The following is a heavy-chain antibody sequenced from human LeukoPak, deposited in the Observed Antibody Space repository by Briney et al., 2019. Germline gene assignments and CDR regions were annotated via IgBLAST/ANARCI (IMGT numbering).Heavy chain of an antibody. CDR1: GYTFTSCY. CDR2: INPSGGST. V-gene: IGHV1-46*01. CDR3: ARDPSSNYYDSSGSLDY. D-gene: IGHD3-22*01. Sequence: GASVKVSCKASGYTFTSCYMHWVRQAPGQGLEWMGIINPSGGSTSYAQKFQGRVTMTRDMSTSTVYMELSSLRSEDTAVYYCARDPSSNYYDSSGSLDYWGQGTLVTVSS. J-gene: IGHJ4*02.